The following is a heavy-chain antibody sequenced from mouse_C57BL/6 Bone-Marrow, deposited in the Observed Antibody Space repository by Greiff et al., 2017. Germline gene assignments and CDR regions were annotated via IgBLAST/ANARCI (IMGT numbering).Heavy chain of an antibody. J-gene: IGHJ4*01. CDR1: GFTFSSYA. D-gene: IGHD1-1*01. CDR2: ISSGGDYI. Sequence: EVMLVESGEGLVKPGGSLKLSCAASGFTFSSYAMSWVRQTPEKRLEWVAYISSGGDYIYYADTVKGRFTISRDNARNTLYLQMSSLKSEDTAMYYCTSDYGSSYGNYAMDYWGQGTSVTVSS. CDR3: TSDYGSSYGNYAMDY. V-gene: IGHV5-9-1*02.